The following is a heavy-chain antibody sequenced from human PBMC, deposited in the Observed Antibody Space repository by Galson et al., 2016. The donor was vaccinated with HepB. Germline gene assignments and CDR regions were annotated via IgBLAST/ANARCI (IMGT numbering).Heavy chain of an antibody. D-gene: IGHD2-21*01. Sequence: SVKVSCKASGYIFTSYGLSWVRQAPGQGLEWMGWISGYDGETNYARKFRGRLTLTTDTSTNTAYMELRSLRSDDTAVYYCVRDIEDCDGIGCYEDCFDPWGQGTLVTVSS. CDR2: ISGYDGET. CDR1: GYIFTSYG. V-gene: IGHV1-18*01. J-gene: IGHJ5*02. CDR3: VRDIEDCDGIGCYEDCFDP.